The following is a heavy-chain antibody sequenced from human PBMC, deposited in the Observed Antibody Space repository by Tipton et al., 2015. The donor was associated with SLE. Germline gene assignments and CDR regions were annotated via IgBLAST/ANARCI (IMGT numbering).Heavy chain of an antibody. J-gene: IGHJ4*02. D-gene: IGHD1-14*01. CDR3: TAGRGH. Sequence: TLSLTCTVSGYSISTGYYWGWIRQPPGKGLEWIGTIYHSGSTCYNPSLKSRVTMSVDTSKNQFSLKLTSVTAADTAVYYCTAGRGHWGQGTLVTVSS. CDR1: GYSISTGYY. V-gene: IGHV4-38-2*02. CDR2: IYHSGST.